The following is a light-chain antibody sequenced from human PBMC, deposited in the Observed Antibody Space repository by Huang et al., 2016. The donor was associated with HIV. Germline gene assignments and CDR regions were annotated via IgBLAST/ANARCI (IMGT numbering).Light chain of an antibody. Sequence: IVMTQSPATLSVSPGERVTVSCRANRIVSSNLAWYQQRPGQAPRLLTYGSSTRAPGIPTRFSGSGSGTDFSLTISSLQSEDFALYYCQQYNNWRLSFGGGTRVDIE. CDR2: GSS. CDR3: QQYNNWRLS. CDR1: RIVSSN. V-gene: IGKV3-15*01. J-gene: IGKJ4*01.